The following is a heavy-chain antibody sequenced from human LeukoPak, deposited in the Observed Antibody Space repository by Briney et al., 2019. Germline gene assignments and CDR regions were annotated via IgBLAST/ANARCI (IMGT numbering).Heavy chain of an antibody. CDR1: GFTFSSYW. J-gene: IGHJ6*03. CDR3: ARDSPNYYYYYYMDV. Sequence: EGSLRLSCAASGFTFSSYWMSWVRQAPGKGLEWVANIKQDGSEKYYVDSVKGRFTISRDNAKNSLYLQMNSLRAEDTAVYYCARDSPNYYYYYYMDVWGKGTTVTVSS. V-gene: IGHV3-7*01. CDR2: IKQDGSEK.